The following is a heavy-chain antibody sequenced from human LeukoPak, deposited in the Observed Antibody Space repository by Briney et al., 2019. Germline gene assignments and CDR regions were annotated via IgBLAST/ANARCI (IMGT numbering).Heavy chain of an antibody. CDR2: IYHSGST. CDR3: ARQGGATRIFGY. Sequence: KPSETLSLTCTVSGYSISSGYYWGWIRQPPGKGLEWIGSIYHSGSTYYNPSLKSRVTISVDTSKNQFSLKLSSVTAADTAVYYCARQGGATRIFGYWGQGTLVTVSS. CDR1: GYSISSGYY. V-gene: IGHV4-38-2*02. D-gene: IGHD1-26*01. J-gene: IGHJ4*02.